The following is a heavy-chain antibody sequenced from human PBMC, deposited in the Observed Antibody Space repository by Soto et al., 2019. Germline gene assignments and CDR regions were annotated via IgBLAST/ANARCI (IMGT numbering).Heavy chain of an antibody. D-gene: IGHD6-13*01. Sequence: GGSLRLSCAASGFTFSSYGMHWVRQAPGKGLEWVAVIWYDGSNKYYADSVKGRFTISRDNSKNTLYLQMNSLRAKDTAVYYCARESIAAAGSDAFDIWGQGTMVTVS. J-gene: IGHJ3*02. V-gene: IGHV3-33*01. CDR1: GFTFSSYG. CDR3: ARESIAAAGSDAFDI. CDR2: IWYDGSNK.